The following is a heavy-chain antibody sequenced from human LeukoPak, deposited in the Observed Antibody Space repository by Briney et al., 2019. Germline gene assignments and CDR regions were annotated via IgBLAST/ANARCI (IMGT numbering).Heavy chain of an antibody. CDR3: ARAVAGDYFDY. V-gene: IGHV1-2*02. J-gene: IGHJ4*02. Sequence: ASVKVSCKASGYSFTGHYMHWVRQAPGQGLEWMGWINPNSGGTNYAQKFQGRVTMTRDTSISTAYMELSRLRSDDTAVYYCARAVAGDYFDYWGQGTLVTVSS. CDR1: GYSFTGHY. D-gene: IGHD6-19*01. CDR2: INPNSGGT.